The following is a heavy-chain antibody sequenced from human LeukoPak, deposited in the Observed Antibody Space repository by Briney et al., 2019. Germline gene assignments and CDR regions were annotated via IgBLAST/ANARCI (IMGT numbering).Heavy chain of an antibody. D-gene: IGHD3-10*01. Sequence: ASVKVSCKASGYTFTSYAMNWVRQAPGQGLEWMGWINTNTGNPTYAQGFTGRFVFSLDTSVSTAYLQISSLKAEDTAVYYCARDGVGIRGSRSRGNFWGQGTLVTVSS. J-gene: IGHJ4*02. CDR1: GYTFTSYA. CDR2: INTNTGNP. V-gene: IGHV7-4-1*02. CDR3: ARDGVGIRGSRSRGNF.